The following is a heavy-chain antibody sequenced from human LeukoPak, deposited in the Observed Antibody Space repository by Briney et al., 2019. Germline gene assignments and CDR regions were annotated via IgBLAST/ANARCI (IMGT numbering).Heavy chain of an antibody. CDR2: IKQDGSEK. J-gene: IGHJ4*02. CDR3: AREVRRGYSGYDKDYYFDY. V-gene: IGHV3-7*01. D-gene: IGHD5-12*01. Sequence: PGGSLRLSCAASGFTFSSYWMSWVRQAPGKGLEWVANIKQDGSEKYYVDSVKGRFTISRDNAKNSLYPQMNSLRAEDTAVYYCAREVRRGYSGYDKDYYFDYWGQGTLVTVSS. CDR1: GFTFSSYW.